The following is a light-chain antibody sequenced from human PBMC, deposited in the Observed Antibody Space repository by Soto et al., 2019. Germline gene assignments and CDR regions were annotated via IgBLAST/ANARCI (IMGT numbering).Light chain of an antibody. CDR2: QAS. CDR1: QSISSW. CDR3: QQYVTYSRT. Sequence: DIHMTQSPSTLSASVGDRVTITCRASQSISSWLDWYQQKPGKAPKVLIYQASSLESGVPSRFSGSGSGTEFTLTISSLQPDDFATYYCQQYVTYSRTFGQGTKVEVK. J-gene: IGKJ1*01. V-gene: IGKV1-5*03.